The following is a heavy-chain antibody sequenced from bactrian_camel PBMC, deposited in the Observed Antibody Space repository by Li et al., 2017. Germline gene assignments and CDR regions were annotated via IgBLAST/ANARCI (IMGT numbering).Heavy chain of an antibody. CDR1: GYTSSSYC. D-gene: IGHD7*01. J-gene: IGHJ4*01. CDR2: IDRSGRT. Sequence: HVQLVESGGGSVQAGGSRRPPCVTSGYTSSSYCVAWVRQAPGKEREGVVSIDRSGRTTIAESVKGRFTISRDNAEDTLYLQMNSLTPEDTATYYCAADPAGGTWGCKITAEHWNYWGQGTQVTVS. CDR3: AADPAGGTWGCKITAEHWNY. V-gene: IGHV3S1*01.